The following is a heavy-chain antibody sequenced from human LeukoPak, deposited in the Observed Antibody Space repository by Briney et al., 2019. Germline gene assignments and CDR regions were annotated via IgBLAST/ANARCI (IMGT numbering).Heavy chain of an antibody. Sequence: GVSLRLSCEASGFTFDDYGMHWVRQAPGKGLEWVSTISWNSASVGYVDSVKGRFTISRDNAKKHLYLQMNSLRPEDTALYYCAKDYGYSSSWYDYWGQGPLVSVSS. CDR2: ISWNSASV. CDR1: GFTFDDYG. J-gene: IGHJ4*02. CDR3: AKDYGYSSSWYDY. D-gene: IGHD6-13*01. V-gene: IGHV3-9*01.